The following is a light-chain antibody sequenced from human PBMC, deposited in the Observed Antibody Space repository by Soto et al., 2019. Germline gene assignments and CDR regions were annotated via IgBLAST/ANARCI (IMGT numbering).Light chain of an antibody. CDR1: QIISTW. Sequence: DIQMTQSPSTLSASVGDRVTITCRASQIISTWLDWYQQKPGKAHKLLIYKASSLEGGVPSRFSGSGSGTEFNITISSLQPDDFATYYCQQDNTYPLTFGGGTTVDIK. V-gene: IGKV1-5*03. CDR2: KAS. J-gene: IGKJ4*01. CDR3: QQDNTYPLT.